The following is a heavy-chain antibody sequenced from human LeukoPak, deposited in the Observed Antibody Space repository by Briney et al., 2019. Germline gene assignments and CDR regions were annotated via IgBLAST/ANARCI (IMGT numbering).Heavy chain of an antibody. CDR3: ARDRVAAVAFDY. V-gene: IGHV4-30-2*01. Sequence: SETLSLTCTVSGGSISSGGYYWSWIRQPPGKGLEWIGYIYLSGSTFYSPSLKSRVTISLDRSKNQFSLNVSSVTAADTAVYYCARDRVAAVAFDYWGQGALVTVSS. D-gene: IGHD6-13*01. CDR1: GGSISSGGYY. J-gene: IGHJ4*02. CDR2: IYLSGST.